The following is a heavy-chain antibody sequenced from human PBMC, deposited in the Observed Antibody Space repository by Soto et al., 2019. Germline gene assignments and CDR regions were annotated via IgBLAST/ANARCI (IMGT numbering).Heavy chain of an antibody. J-gene: IGHJ6*02. CDR2: IIPIFGTA. D-gene: IGHD5-12*01. V-gene: IGHV1-69*01. Sequence: QVQLVQSGAEVKKPGSSVKVSCKASGGTFSSYAISWVRQAPGQGLEWMGGIIPIFGTANYAQKFQGRVTITADESTSTAYMELSSLRSEDTAVYYCARDLSGGYESYYYYYGMDVWGQGTTVTVSS. CDR1: GGTFSSYA. CDR3: ARDLSGGYESYYYYYGMDV.